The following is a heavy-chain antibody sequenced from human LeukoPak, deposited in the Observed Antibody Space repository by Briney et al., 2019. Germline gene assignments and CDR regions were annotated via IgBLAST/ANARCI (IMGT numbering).Heavy chain of an antibody. V-gene: IGHV4-39*01. CDR3: ARQIWFGELLGLFDY. CDR2: IYYSGST. CDR1: GGSISSSSYY. Sequence: SETLSLTRTVSGGSISSSSYYWGWIRQPPGKGLEWIGSIYYSGSTYYNPSLKSRVTISVDTSKNQFSLKLSSVTAADTAVYYCARQIWFGELLGLFDYWGQGTLVTVSS. J-gene: IGHJ4*02. D-gene: IGHD3-10*01.